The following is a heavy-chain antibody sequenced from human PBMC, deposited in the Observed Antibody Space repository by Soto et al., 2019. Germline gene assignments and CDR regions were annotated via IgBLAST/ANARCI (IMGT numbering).Heavy chain of an antibody. D-gene: IGHD4-4*01. Sequence: QLVESGGGVVQPGRSLRLSCAASGFTFSSYAMHWVRQAPGKGLEWVAVISYDGSNKYYADSVKGRFTISRDNSKNTLYLQMNCLRTEDTAVYYCARPLWRDDYNWGYFDLWGRGTLVTVSS. CDR3: ARPLWRDDYNWGYFDL. CDR1: GFTFSSYA. CDR2: ISYDGSNK. J-gene: IGHJ2*01. V-gene: IGHV3-30-3*01.